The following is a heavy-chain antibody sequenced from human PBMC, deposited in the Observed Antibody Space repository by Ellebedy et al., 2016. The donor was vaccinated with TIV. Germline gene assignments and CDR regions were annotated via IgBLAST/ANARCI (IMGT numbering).Heavy chain of an antibody. CDR3: ARLQWRDGFDY. J-gene: IGHJ4*02. Sequence: SETLSLXCTVSGGSISSSSYYWGWIRQPPGKGLEWIGSIYYSGSTYYNPSLKSRVTISVDTSKNQFSLKLSSVTAADTAVYYCARLQWRDGFDYWGQGTLVTVSS. CDR1: GGSISSSSYY. CDR2: IYYSGST. D-gene: IGHD6-19*01. V-gene: IGHV4-39*01.